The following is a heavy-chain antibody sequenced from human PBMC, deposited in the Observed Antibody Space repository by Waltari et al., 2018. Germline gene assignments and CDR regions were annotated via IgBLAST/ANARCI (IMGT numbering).Heavy chain of an antibody. CDR3: AKDHLRELFDY. CDR1: GFTFSSYG. D-gene: IGHD1-7*01. J-gene: IGHJ4*02. V-gene: IGHV3-30*02. CDR2: IRYDGSNK. Sequence: QVQLVESGGGVVQPGGSLRLSCAASGFTFSSYGMHWVRQAPGKGLEWVAFIRYDGSNKYYADSVKGRFTISRDNSKNTLYLQMNSLRAEDTAVYYCAKDHLRELFDYWGQGTLVTVSS.